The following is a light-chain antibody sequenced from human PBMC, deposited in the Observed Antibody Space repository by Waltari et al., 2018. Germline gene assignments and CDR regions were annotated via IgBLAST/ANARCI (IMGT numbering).Light chain of an antibody. Sequence: DIQLTQSPSFLSSSVGDRVTISCRASQGISTYLAWFQQKPVKAPRRLIYAAAILQGGVPARFSGSGSGTDFTLTISSLQPEDFGTYYCQQIKSYPITFGGGTKVEVK. CDR3: QQIKSYPIT. V-gene: IGKV1-9*01. CDR2: AAA. J-gene: IGKJ4*01. CDR1: QGISTY.